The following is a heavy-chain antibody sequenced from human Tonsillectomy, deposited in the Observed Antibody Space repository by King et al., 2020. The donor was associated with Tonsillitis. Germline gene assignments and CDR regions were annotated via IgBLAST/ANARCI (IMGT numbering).Heavy chain of an antibody. V-gene: IGHV4-34*01. J-gene: IGHJ6*03. CDR3: AREGQYQLLGFPYYYYMDV. CDR1: GGSFSGYY. D-gene: IGHD2-2*01. CDR2: INDRGST. Sequence: QVQLQQWGAGLLKPSETLSLTCGVYGGSFSGYYWSWLRPTPGKGLEWIGEINDRGSTNYNPSLKSRVTFSVDTSKNQFSLNLTSVTAADTAVYYCAREGQYQLLGFPYYYYMDVWDKGTTVTVSS.